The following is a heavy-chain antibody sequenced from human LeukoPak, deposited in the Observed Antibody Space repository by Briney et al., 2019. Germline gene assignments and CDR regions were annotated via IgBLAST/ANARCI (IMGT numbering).Heavy chain of an antibody. CDR3: ARSGRLGYCSGGSCFRWDY. Sequence: GESLKISCKGSGYSFANYWIAWVRQMPGKGLEWLGIIYPGDSDTRYSPSFQGQVTISADKSISTAYLQWSSLKASDTAMYYCARSGRLGYCSGGSCFRWDYWGQGTLVTVSS. D-gene: IGHD2-15*01. V-gene: IGHV5-51*01. CDR2: IYPGDSDT. CDR1: GYSFANYW. J-gene: IGHJ4*02.